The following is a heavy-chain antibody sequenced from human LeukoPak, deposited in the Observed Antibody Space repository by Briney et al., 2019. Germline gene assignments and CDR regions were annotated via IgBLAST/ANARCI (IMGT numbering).Heavy chain of an antibody. D-gene: IGHD3-10*01. V-gene: IGHV3-33*01. CDR3: ARARDKGLLWFGELLAFDY. CDR2: IWYDGSNK. J-gene: IGHJ4*02. CDR1: GFTFSSYG. Sequence: GGSLRLPCAASGFTFSSYGMHWVRQAPGKGLEWVAVIWYDGSNKYYADSVKGRFTISRDNSKNTLYLQMNSLRAEDTAVYYCARARDKGLLWFGELLAFDYWGQGTPVTVSS.